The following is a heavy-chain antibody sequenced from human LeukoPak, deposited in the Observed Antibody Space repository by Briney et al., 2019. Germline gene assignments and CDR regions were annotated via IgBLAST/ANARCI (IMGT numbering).Heavy chain of an antibody. CDR1: GGSFSSYY. V-gene: IGHV4-59*01. Sequence: PSETLSLTCTVSGGSFSSYYWTWIRQPPGKGLEWIGYIDHSGSTNYNPSLKSRVSISSDTSKNQFSLELSSVTAADTAVYYCARAPMVRGVIQSLYYYYYMDVWGKGTTGTVSS. D-gene: IGHD3-10*01. J-gene: IGHJ6*03. CDR2: IDHSGST. CDR3: ARAPMVRGVIQSLYYYYYMDV.